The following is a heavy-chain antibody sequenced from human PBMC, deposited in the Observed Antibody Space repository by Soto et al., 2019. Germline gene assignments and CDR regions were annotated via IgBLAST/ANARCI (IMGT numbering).Heavy chain of an antibody. CDR1: GFSFSTYA. CDR3: AKGSMGTTKGKYYFDY. Sequence: EVQLLESGGGLVQPGGSLRLSCAASGFSFSTYAMSWVRQAPGKGLEWVSAISGSGGNTYYADSVKGRFTISRDSSKNTLYLQMNSLRAEDTAIYYCAKGSMGTTKGKYYFDYWGQGTLVTASS. V-gene: IGHV3-23*01. J-gene: IGHJ4*02. CDR2: ISGSGGNT. D-gene: IGHD4-17*01.